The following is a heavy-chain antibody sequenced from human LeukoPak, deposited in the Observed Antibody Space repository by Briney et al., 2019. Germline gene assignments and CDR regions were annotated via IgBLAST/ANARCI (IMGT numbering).Heavy chain of an antibody. CDR3: ARDTPPPYCSGGSCLFDY. CDR1: GGTFSSYA. V-gene: IGHV1-69*04. CDR2: IIPILGIA. D-gene: IGHD2-15*01. J-gene: IGHJ4*02. Sequence: SVKVSCKASGGTFSSYAISWVRQAPGQGLEWMGRIIPILGIANYAQKFQGRVTITADKSTSTAYMELSSLRSEDTAVYYCARDTPPPYCSGGSCLFDYWGQGTLVTVSS.